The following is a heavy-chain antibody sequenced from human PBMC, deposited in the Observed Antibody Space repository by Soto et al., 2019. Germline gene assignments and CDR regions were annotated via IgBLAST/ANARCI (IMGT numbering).Heavy chain of an antibody. CDR2: TSGSGINT. V-gene: IGHV3-23*01. CDR1: GFTFSSYA. D-gene: IGHD2-15*01. J-gene: IGHJ4*02. Sequence: GGSLRLSCAASGFTFSSYAISWVRQAPGKGLEWVSTTSGSGINTYYADSVKGRFTISRDNSKNTLYLEMSSLRDEDTAVYYCAKGRSGVALSATDYWGRGTLVTVSS. CDR3: AKGRSGVALSATDY.